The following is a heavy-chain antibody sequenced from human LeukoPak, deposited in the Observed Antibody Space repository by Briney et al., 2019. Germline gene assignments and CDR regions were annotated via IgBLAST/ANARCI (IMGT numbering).Heavy chain of an antibody. CDR2: IYYSGST. J-gene: IGHJ4*02. Sequence: SETLSLTCTVSGGSISSSSYYWGWIRQPPGKGLEWIGSIYYSGSTNYNPSLKSRVTMSVDTSKNQFSLKLSSVTAADTAVYYCAAGYSSIIDYWGQGTLVTVSS. CDR3: AAGYSSIIDY. D-gene: IGHD6-13*01. CDR1: GGSISSSSYY. V-gene: IGHV4-39*07.